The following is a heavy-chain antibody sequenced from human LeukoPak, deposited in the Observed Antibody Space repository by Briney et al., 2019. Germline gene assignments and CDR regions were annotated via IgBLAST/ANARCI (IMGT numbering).Heavy chain of an antibody. CDR3: AREGCSGGSCHVDAFDI. CDR2: ISYDGSNK. D-gene: IGHD2-15*01. V-gene: IGHV3-30*04. Sequence: GRSLRLSCAASGFTFSSYAMHWVRQAPGKGPEWVAVISYDGSNKYYADSVKGRFTISRDNSKNTLYLQMNSLRAEDTAVYYCAREGCSGGSCHVDAFDIWGQGTMVTVSS. J-gene: IGHJ3*02. CDR1: GFTFSSYA.